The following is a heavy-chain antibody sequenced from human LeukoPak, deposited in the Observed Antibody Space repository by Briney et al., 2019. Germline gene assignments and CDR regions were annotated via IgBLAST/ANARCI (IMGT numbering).Heavy chain of an antibody. CDR3: ARDREQLVLYCYYGMDV. Sequence: GGSLRLSCAASGFTFSSYAMHSVRQAPGKGLEWVAVISYDGSNKYYADSVKGRFTISRDNSKNTLYLQMNSLRAEDTAVYYCARDREQLVLYCYYGMDVWGQGTTVTVSS. CDR1: GFTFSSYA. J-gene: IGHJ6*02. V-gene: IGHV3-30-3*01. CDR2: ISYDGSNK. D-gene: IGHD6-6*01.